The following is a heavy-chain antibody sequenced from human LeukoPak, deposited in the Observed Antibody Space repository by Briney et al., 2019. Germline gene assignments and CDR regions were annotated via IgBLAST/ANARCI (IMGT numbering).Heavy chain of an antibody. D-gene: IGHD6-13*01. V-gene: IGHV4-34*01. Sequence: PSETLSLTCAVYSGSFSGYYWNWIRQPPGKGLEWIGEINHSGSTNYNPSLKSRVTISVDTSKNQFSLKLSSVTAADTAVYYCARDNKRRIAAAGMGKIWRVQNWFDPWGQGTLVTVSS. J-gene: IGHJ5*02. CDR2: INHSGST. CDR3: ARDNKRRIAAAGMGKIWRVQNWFDP. CDR1: SGSFSGYY.